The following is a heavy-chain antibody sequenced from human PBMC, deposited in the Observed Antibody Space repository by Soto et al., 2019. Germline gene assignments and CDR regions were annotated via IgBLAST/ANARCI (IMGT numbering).Heavy chain of an antibody. V-gene: IGHV3-48*03. CDR2: ISHTDRLT. CDR3: ARDTGRASADL. D-gene: IGHD6-13*01. Sequence: EVQLAESGGDLLQPGGSLRLSCVGSGFTFSYYEMNWFRQAPGKGLERVAFISHTDRLTHYPDSVKGRFTISRDNAKNSLYLEMTNLRVEDTAVYYCARDTGRASADLWGQGTLVSVSS. CDR1: GFTFSYYE. J-gene: IGHJ5*02.